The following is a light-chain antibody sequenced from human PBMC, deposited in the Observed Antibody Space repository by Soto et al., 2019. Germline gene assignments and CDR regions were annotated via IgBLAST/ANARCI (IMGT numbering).Light chain of an antibody. CDR3: SSYTSSSALV. CDR1: SCDVGGYNY. Sequence: QSALTQPASVSGSPGQSITISCTGTSCDVGGYNYVSWYQQHPAKAPKLMFYDVSHRPAGLSNSFSGSNSGNAASLTISGLQADDGADYYGSSYTSSSALVLGGGTKLTVL. CDR2: DVS. V-gene: IGLV2-14*01. J-gene: IGLJ2*01.